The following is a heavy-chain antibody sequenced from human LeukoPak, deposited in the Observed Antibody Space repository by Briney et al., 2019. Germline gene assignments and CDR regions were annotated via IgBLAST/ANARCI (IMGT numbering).Heavy chain of an antibody. D-gene: IGHD3-3*01. CDR3: AKDQVGTIFGVVPDY. CDR1: GFTFDDYA. CDR2: INWNSDSI. J-gene: IGHJ4*02. V-gene: IGHV3-9*01. Sequence: GGSLRLSCAVSGFTFDDYAMHWVRQVPGKGLEWVSGINWNSDSIGYADSVKGRFTTSRDNAKNSLYLQMNSLRAEDTAVYYCAKDQVGTIFGVVPDYWGQGTLVTVSS.